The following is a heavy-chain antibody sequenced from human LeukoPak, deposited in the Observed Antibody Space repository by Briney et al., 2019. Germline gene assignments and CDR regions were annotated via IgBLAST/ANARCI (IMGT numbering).Heavy chain of an antibody. V-gene: IGHV3-66*01. Sequence: GGSLRLSCAASGFTVSRHQMSWVRQAPGKGLEWVSVIYSGGNTNYADSVKGRFTISRDNSKNTLYLQMNSLRAEDTAVYYCATGPYGSGSYTYFDYWGQGTLVTVSS. D-gene: IGHD3-10*01. CDR3: ATGPYGSGSYTYFDY. J-gene: IGHJ4*02. CDR1: GFTVSRHQ. CDR2: IYSGGNT.